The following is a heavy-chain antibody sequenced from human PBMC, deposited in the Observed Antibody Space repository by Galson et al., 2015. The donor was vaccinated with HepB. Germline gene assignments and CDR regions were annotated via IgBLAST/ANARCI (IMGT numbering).Heavy chain of an antibody. J-gene: IGHJ4*02. CDR2: ISYDGRTQ. CDR1: GFTLSSYA. Sequence: SLRLSCAASGFTLSSYAIHWVRQAPGKGLEWVTVISYDGRTQNYADSVMGRFTISRDNSKDTVYLQMSSLRADDTAVYYCARDSGYVSGWYAGRGGFDYGGEGALVIVSS. D-gene: IGHD6-19*01. CDR3: ARDSGYVSGWYAGRGGFDY. V-gene: IGHV3-30*03.